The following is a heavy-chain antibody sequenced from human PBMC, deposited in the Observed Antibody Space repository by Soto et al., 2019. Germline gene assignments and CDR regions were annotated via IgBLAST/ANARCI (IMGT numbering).Heavy chain of an antibody. V-gene: IGHV3-23*01. CDR3: AKADCSRNYYYGMDV. Sequence: GGSLRLSCAASGFTFSSYAMRWVRQAPGKGLEWVSAISGSGGSTYYADSVKGRFTISRDNSKNTLYLQMDSLRAVATAVYYCAKADCSRNYYYGMDVWGQGTRVTVSS. CDR1: GFTFSSYA. CDR2: ISGSGGST. J-gene: IGHJ6*02. D-gene: IGHD2-21*01.